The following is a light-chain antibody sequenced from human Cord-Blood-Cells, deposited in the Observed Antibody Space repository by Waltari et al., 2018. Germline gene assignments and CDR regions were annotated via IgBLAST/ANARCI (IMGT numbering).Light chain of an antibody. CDR1: SSDVGGYNY. CDR2: DVS. CDR3: SSYTSSSPL. V-gene: IGLV2-14*01. J-gene: IGLJ2*01. Sequence: QSALPQPASVSGSPGQSITISCTGTSSDVGGYNYVSWYQQHPGKAPKPMIYDVSNRPSGVSNLFSGSKSGNTASLTISGLQAEDEADYYCSSYTSSSPLFGGGTKLTVL.